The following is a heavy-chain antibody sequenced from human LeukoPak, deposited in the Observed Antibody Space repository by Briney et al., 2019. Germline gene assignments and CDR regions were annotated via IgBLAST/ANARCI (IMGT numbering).Heavy chain of an antibody. V-gene: IGHV3-48*01. CDR1: GFTFSTSS. CDR2: ISRSSRTI. CDR3: AMAGHIVVVTAPFQH. D-gene: IGHD2-21*02. J-gene: IGHJ1*01. Sequence: GGSLRLSCTASGFTFSTSSMNWVRQAPGKGLEWLSFISRSSRTIYYADSVKGRFTISRDNAKNSLYLQMSSLRVEDTAVYYCAMAGHIVVVTAPFQHWGQGTLVTVSS.